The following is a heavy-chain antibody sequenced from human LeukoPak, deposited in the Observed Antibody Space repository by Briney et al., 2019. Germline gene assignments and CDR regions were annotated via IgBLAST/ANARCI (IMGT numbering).Heavy chain of an antibody. CDR3: ARDGGGRELLLLLFDY. V-gene: IGHV1-2*02. D-gene: IGHD1-26*01. CDR1: GYTFTGYY. J-gene: IGHJ4*02. Sequence: GASVKVSCKASGYTFTGYYMHWVRQAPGQGLEWMGWINPNSGGTNYAQKFQGRVTMTRDTSISTAHMELSRLRSDDTAVYYCARDGGGRELLLLLFDYWGQGTLVTVSS. CDR2: INPNSGGT.